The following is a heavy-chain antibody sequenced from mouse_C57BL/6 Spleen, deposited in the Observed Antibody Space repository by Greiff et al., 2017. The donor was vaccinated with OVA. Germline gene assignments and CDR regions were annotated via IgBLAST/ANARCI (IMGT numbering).Heavy chain of an antibody. J-gene: IGHJ2*01. CDR3: ARIYYDYFDY. Sequence: QVQLQQSGAELVKPGASVKLSCKASGYTFTSYWMHWVKQRPGQGLEWIGMIHPNSGSTNYNEKFKSKATLTVDKSSSTAYMQLSSLTSEDSAVYYCARIYYDYFDYWGQGTTLTVSS. D-gene: IGHD2-1*01. CDR1: GYTFTSYW. CDR2: IHPNSGST. V-gene: IGHV1-64*01.